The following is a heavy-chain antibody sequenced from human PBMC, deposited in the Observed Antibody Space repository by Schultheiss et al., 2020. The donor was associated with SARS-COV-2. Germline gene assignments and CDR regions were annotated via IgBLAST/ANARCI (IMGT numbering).Heavy chain of an antibody. V-gene: IGHV4-31*03. CDR1: GGSISSSSYY. Sequence: SQTLSLTCTVSGGSISSSSYYWSWIRQHPGKGLEWIGYIYYSGSTYYNPSLKSRVTISVDTSKNQFSLKLSSVTAADTAVYYCASRRLRLGELSLYGNDYWGQGTLVTGSS. D-gene: IGHD3-16*02. CDR3: ASRRLRLGELSLYGNDY. J-gene: IGHJ4*02. CDR2: IYYSGST.